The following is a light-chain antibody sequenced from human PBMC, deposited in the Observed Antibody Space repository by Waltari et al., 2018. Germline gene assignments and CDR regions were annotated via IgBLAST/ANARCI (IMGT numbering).Light chain of an antibody. CDR1: QSVSDW. Sequence: DIQMTQSPSTLSASVGDRVTITCRASQSVSDWLAWYQKKPGKAPELLIFDVSTLKSGVPSRFSGRGSGTEFTLTISSLQPDDFATYYCQHYSHSSPWTFGQGTKVEIK. CDR3: QHYSHSSPWT. CDR2: DVS. V-gene: IGKV1-5*01. J-gene: IGKJ1*01.